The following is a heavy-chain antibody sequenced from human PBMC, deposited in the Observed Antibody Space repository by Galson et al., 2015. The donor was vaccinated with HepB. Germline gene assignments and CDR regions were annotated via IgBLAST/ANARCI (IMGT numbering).Heavy chain of an antibody. D-gene: IGHD3-16*01. CDR3: AKGGAYPDY. Sequence: SLRLSCAASGFTLSRYWMTWVRQAPGKGLEWVANIKEDGSVKYYVDSVKGRFTISRDNTENSLHLQMNSLRVEDTAVYFCAKGGAYPDYWGQGTLVTVSS. V-gene: IGHV3-7*03. CDR1: GFTLSRYW. J-gene: IGHJ4*02. CDR2: IKEDGSVK.